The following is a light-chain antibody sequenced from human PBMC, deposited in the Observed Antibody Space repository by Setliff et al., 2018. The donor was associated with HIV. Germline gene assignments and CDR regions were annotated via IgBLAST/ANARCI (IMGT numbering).Light chain of an antibody. CDR2: EVT. CDR1: SSDIGGYNF. Sequence: QSVLTQPRSVSGSPGQSVTIFCTGTSSDIGGYNFVSWYQQHPGKAPKLMIYEVTHRPSGVSNRFSGSKSGNTASLTISGLQPEDEADYYCSSYTSSSTPVFGTGTKVTVL. J-gene: IGLJ1*01. CDR3: SSYTSSSTPV. V-gene: IGLV2-14*01.